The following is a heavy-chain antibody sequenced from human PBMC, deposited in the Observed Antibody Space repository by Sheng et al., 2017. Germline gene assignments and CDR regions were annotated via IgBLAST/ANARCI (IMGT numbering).Heavy chain of an antibody. J-gene: IGHJ4*02. CDR2: ISYDGSNK. D-gene: IGHD2-15*01. Sequence: QVQLVESGGGVVQPGRSLRLSCAASGFTFSSYAMHWVRQAPGKGLEWVAVISYDGSNKYYADSVKGRFTISRDNSKNTLYLQMNSLRAEDTAVYYCARDVTGWLLASWYFDYWGQGTLVTVSS. CDR1: GFTFSSYA. CDR3: ARDVTGWLLASWYFDY. V-gene: IGHV3-30*04.